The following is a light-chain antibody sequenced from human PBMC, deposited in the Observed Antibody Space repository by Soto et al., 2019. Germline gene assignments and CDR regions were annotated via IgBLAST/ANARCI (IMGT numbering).Light chain of an antibody. CDR1: QSISDW. CDR3: LQYSNCSRT. V-gene: IGKV1-5*01. J-gene: IGKJ1*01. Sequence: DIQMTQSPSTLSASVGDRVTITCRASQSISDWLAWYQQKPGKAPKLLISDASNLQSGVPSRFSGSGSGTEFTLNISSLQFDDFETHYCLQYSNCSRTFGKGIQVDIX. CDR2: DAS.